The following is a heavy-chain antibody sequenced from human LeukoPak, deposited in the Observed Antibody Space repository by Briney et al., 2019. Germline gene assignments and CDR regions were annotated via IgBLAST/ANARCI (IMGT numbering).Heavy chain of an antibody. CDR2: IIPIFGTA. CDR1: GGTFSSYA. Sequence: ASVEVSCKASGGTFSSYAISWVRQAPGQGLEWMGGIIPIFGTANYAQKFQGRVTITADESTSTAYMELSSLRSEDTAVYYCAREGGGYNYGLWGDWGQGTLVTVSS. CDR3: AREGGGYNYGLWGD. D-gene: IGHD5-24*01. J-gene: IGHJ4*02. V-gene: IGHV1-69*13.